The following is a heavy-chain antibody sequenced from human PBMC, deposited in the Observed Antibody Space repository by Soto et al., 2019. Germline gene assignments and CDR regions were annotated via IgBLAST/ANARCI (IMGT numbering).Heavy chain of an antibody. Sequence: QVQLQESGPGLVKPSETLSLTCTVSGGSVSRGSYYWSWIRQPPGKGLEWIGYIYYSGSTNYNPSLKSRVTISVDTSKNQFSLKLSSVTAADTAVYYCASLYTAMARAYYYYGMDVWGQGTTVTVSS. D-gene: IGHD5-18*01. CDR3: ASLYTAMARAYYYYGMDV. V-gene: IGHV4-61*01. J-gene: IGHJ6*02. CDR1: GGSVSRGSYY. CDR2: IYYSGST.